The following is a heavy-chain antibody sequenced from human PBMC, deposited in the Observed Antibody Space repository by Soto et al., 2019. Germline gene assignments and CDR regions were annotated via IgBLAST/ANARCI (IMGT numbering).Heavy chain of an antibody. CDR2: ISYDGSNK. D-gene: IGHD2-15*01. V-gene: IGHV3-30-3*01. CDR3: ARAGCDGGSCYTLVGLRYGMDV. J-gene: IGHJ6*02. CDR1: GFTFSSYA. Sequence: GGSLRLSCAASGFTFSSYAMHWVRQAPGKGLEWVAVISYDGSNKYYADSVKGRFTISRDNSKSTLYLQMNSLRAEDTAVYYCARAGCDGGSCYTLVGLRYGMDVWGQGTTVTVSS.